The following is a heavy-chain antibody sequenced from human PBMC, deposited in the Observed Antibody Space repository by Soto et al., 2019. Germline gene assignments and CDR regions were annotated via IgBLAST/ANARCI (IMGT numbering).Heavy chain of an antibody. J-gene: IGHJ4*02. D-gene: IGHD1-26*01. CDR3: ASIEVGAPNVDY. V-gene: IGHV1-69*02. CDR2: IIPILGIA. CDR1: GGTFSSYT. Sequence: QVQLVQSGAEVKKSGSSVKVSCKASGGTFSSYTISWVRQAPGQGLEWMGRIIPILGIANYAQKFQGRVTITADKSTSTAYMELSSLRSEDTAVYYCASIEVGAPNVDYWGQGTLVTVSS.